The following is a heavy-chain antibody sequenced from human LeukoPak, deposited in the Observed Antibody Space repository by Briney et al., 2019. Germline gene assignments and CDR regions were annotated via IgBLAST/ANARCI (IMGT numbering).Heavy chain of an antibody. Sequence: SQTLSLTCTVSGGSISSGGYYWSWIRQPPGKGLEWIGYIYYSGSTYYNPYNPSLTSRVTMSVDTSKNQFSLKLDSVTEIDTAMYYCARNQAVAANRGAFDIWGQGTMVTVSS. CDR2: IYYSGST. D-gene: IGHD6-19*01. V-gene: IGHV4-30-4*08. J-gene: IGHJ3*02. CDR3: ARNQAVAANRGAFDI. CDR1: GGSISSGGYY.